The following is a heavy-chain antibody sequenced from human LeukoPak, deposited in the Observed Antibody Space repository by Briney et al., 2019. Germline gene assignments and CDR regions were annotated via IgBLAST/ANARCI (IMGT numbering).Heavy chain of an antibody. J-gene: IGHJ3*02. V-gene: IGHV4-34*01. CDR3: ARGLVGATLSFDI. Sequence: SETLSLTCAVCGGSFSGYYWSWIRQPPGKGLEWIGEINHSGSTNYNPSLKSRVTISVDTSKNQFSLKLSSVTAADTAVYYCARGLVGATLSFDIWGQGTMVTVSS. D-gene: IGHD1-26*01. CDR1: GGSFSGYY. CDR2: INHSGST.